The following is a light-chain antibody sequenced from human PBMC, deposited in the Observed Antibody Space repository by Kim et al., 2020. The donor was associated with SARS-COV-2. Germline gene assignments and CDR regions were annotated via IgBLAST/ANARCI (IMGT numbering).Light chain of an antibody. Sequence: LSPGEGATPSCRASHSIGNSLAWYQQKPGQTPRLLIHDASNGATDIPARFSGSGSGTDFTLTISSLEPEDFAVYFCQQRSSWPPTFGQGTRLEIK. V-gene: IGKV3-11*01. J-gene: IGKJ5*01. CDR1: HSIGNS. CDR3: QQRSSWPPT. CDR2: DAS.